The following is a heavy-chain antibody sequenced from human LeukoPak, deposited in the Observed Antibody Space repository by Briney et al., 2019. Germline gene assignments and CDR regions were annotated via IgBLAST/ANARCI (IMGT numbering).Heavy chain of an antibody. D-gene: IGHD3-3*01. CDR3: ASAGRSGCFDY. J-gene: IGHJ4*02. CDR1: GGSFSGYY. CDR2: IDHSEGT. Sequence: SETLSLTCAVYGGSFSGYYWSWVRQPPGKGLEWIGEIDHSEGTNYNPSLKSRVTISVDTSKNQFSLKLSSVTAADTAVYYCASAGRSGCFDYWGQGTLVTVSS. V-gene: IGHV4-34*01.